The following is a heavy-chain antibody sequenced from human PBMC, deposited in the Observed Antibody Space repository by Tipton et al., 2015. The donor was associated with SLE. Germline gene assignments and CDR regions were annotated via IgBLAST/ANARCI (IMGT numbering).Heavy chain of an antibody. CDR2: IYTSGST. V-gene: IGHV4-4*07. D-gene: IGHD3-22*01. CDR1: GGSFSGYY. Sequence: TLSLTCAVYGGSFSGYYWSWIRQPAGKGLEWIGYIYTSGSTNYNPSLKSRVTISVDTSKNQFSLKLSSVTAADTAVYYCAKDELRSGYYFDAFDIWGQGTVVTVSS. J-gene: IGHJ3*02. CDR3: AKDELRSGYYFDAFDI.